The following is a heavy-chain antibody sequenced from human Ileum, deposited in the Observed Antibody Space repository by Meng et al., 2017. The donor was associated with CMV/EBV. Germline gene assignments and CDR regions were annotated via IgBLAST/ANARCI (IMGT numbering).Heavy chain of an antibody. CDR3: ARERRGGVSALEY. Sequence: GGSLRLSCAASGFTFSTYWMSWVRQAPGKGLEWVANIKEDGSRKYHVDSVKGRFTISRDNARKSLYLQMNTLRAEDTAVYYCARERRGGVSALEYWGQGTLVTVSS. D-gene: IGHD3-16*01. V-gene: IGHV3-7*01. CDR1: GFTFSTYW. CDR2: IKEDGSRK. J-gene: IGHJ4*02.